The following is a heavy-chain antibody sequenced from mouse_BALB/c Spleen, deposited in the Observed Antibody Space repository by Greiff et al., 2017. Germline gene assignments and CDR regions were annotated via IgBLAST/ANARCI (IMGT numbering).Heavy chain of an antibody. CDR3: ARRGLRVDY. Sequence: VHVKQSGAELVKPGASVKLSCTASGFNIKDTYMHWVKQRPEQGLEWIGRIDPANGNTKYDPKFQGKATITADTSSNTAYLQLSSLTSEDTSVYYCARRGLRVDYWGQGTTLTVSS. V-gene: IGHV14-3*02. D-gene: IGHD2-4*01. J-gene: IGHJ2*01. CDR2: IDPANGNT. CDR1: GFNIKDTY.